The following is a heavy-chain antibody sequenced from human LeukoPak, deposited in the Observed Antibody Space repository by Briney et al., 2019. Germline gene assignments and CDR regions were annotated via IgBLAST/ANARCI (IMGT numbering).Heavy chain of an antibody. J-gene: IGHJ6*03. CDR3: ARGVATTSSADRYYYYYMDV. CDR1: GGSITSYY. D-gene: IGHD5-12*01. V-gene: IGHV4-4*07. Sequence: SETLSLTCTVSGGSITSYYWSWIRQSAGKGLEWIGRIYITGSTTYNPSLKSRVTMSLDTSKNQFSLKLSSVTAADTAVYYCARGVATTSSADRYYYYYMDVWGKGTTVTISS. CDR2: IYITGST.